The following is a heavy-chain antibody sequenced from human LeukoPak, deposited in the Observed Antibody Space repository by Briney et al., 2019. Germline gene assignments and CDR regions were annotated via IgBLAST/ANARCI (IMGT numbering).Heavy chain of an antibody. CDR3: AKDKAPLYSGYDWDLDF. CDR1: GSTFHRYA. V-gene: IGHV3-9*01. D-gene: IGHD5-12*01. J-gene: IGHJ4*02. Sequence: GGSLRLSCAASGSTFHRYAIHWVRQVPGKGLEWVSGINWNSASIGYADSVKGRFTISRDNAKNSVFLQMDSLRAEDTALYYCAKDKAPLYSGYDWDLDFWGQGTLVTVSS. CDR2: INWNSASI.